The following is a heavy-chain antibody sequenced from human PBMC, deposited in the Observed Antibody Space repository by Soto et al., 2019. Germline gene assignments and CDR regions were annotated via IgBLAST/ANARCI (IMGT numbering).Heavy chain of an antibody. J-gene: IGHJ6*02. CDR3: AKDHDSSLASDYYGMDV. V-gene: IGHV3-30*18. D-gene: IGHD3-22*01. CDR1: GFTFSSYG. CDR2: ISYDGSNK. Sequence: PGGSLRLSCAASGFTFSSYGMHWVRQAPGKGLEWVAVISYDGSNKYYADSVKGRFTISRDNSKNTLYLQMNSLRAEDTAVYYCAKDHDSSLASDYYGMDVWGQGTTVTVSS.